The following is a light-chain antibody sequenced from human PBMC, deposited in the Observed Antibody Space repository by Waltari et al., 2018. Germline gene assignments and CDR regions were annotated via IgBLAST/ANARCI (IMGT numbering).Light chain of an antibody. CDR2: VGNGGIVG. J-gene: IGLJ2*01. CDR3: GSDLGRGSDFLYV. CDR1: SGYSNSK. V-gene: IGLV9-49*01. Sequence: QPVLTQPPSASASLGASVTLTCTLTSGYSNSKLAWSQQGPGKGPRFVMRVGNGGIVGSKGDGIPDRFSGLGSGLNRYLTIRNVQEEDESDYHCGSDLGRGSDFLYVFGGGTKLTVL.